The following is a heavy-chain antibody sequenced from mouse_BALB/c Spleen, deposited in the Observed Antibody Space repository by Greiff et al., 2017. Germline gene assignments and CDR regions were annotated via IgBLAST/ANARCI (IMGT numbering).Heavy chain of an antibody. V-gene: IGHV5-12-2*01. D-gene: IGHD1-1*01. Sequence: EVNVVESGGGLVQPGGSLKLSCAASGFTFSSYTMSWVRQTPEKRLEWVAYISNGGGSTYYPDTVKGRFTISRDNAKNTLYLQMSRLKSEDTAMYYCARQTLLRYAMDYGGQGTSVTVSS. CDR1: GFTFSSYT. J-gene: IGHJ4*01. CDR3: ARQTLLRYAMDY. CDR2: ISNGGGST.